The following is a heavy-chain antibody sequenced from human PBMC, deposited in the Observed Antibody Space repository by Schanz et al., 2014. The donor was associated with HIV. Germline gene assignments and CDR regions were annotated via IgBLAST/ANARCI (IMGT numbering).Heavy chain of an antibody. CDR2: INSNEGTT. V-gene: IGHV3-74*02. J-gene: IGHJ6*02. D-gene: IGHD4-17*01. CDR3: VRLMSSDYDFYHYGMDV. Sequence: EVQVVESGGDLVKPGGSLRLSCAASGFTLSSYSMNWVRQAPGKGLVWVSRINSNEGTTDYADSVKGRFTISRDNAKNTLYLQMNSLRAEDTAVYYCVRLMSSDYDFYHYGMDVWGQGTTVIVSS. CDR1: GFTLSSYS.